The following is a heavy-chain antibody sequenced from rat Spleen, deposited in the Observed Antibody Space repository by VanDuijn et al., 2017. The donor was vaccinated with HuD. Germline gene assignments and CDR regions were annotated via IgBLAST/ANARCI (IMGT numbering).Heavy chain of an antibody. CDR1: GLTFSNYD. CDR2: ISPSGGTT. Sequence: EVQLVESGGGLVQPGRSLKLSCAASGLTFSNYDMAWVRQAPTKGLEWVASISPSGGTTYYRDSVKGRFTISRDNAKNTQYLQMDSLRSEDTATYYCARGGYTTDYFYVGWFAYWGQGTLVTVSS. CDR3: ARGGYTTDYFYVGWFAY. D-gene: IGHD1-6*01. V-gene: IGHV5S13*01. J-gene: IGHJ3*01.